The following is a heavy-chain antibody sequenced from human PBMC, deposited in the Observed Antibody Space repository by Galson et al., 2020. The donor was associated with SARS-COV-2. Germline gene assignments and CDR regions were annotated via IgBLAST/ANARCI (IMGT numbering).Heavy chain of an antibody. J-gene: IGHJ3*02. CDR3: ARGDTAMVRHDAFDI. CDR2: IYHSGST. Sequence: SETLSLTCAVSGGSISSGGYSWSWIRQPPGKGPEWIGYIYHSGSTYYNPSLKSRVTLSVDRSKNQFSLKLSSVTAADTAVYYCARGDTAMVRHDAFDIWGQGTMVTVS. CDR1: GGSISSGGYS. V-gene: IGHV4-30-2*01. D-gene: IGHD5-18*01.